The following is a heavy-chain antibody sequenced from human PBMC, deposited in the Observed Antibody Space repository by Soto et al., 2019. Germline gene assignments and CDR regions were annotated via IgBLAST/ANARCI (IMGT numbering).Heavy chain of an antibody. V-gene: IGHV3-20*04. CDR3: ARTSAEGYYFDY. Sequence: GGSLRLSCAASGFTFGDYGMSWVRQAPGKGLEWVSAINWNGRSTSYADSVKGRFTISRDNAKNSLYLQMNSLRAEDTALYYCARTSAEGYYFDYWGQGTLVTVSS. CDR2: INWNGRST. D-gene: IGHD2-15*01. CDR1: GFTFGDYG. J-gene: IGHJ4*02.